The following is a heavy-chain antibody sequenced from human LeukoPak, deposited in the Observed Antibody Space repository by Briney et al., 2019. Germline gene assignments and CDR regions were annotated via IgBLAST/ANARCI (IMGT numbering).Heavy chain of an antibody. CDR3: ARGLLFDP. Sequence: GESLKISCKGSGYSSTSYWNGWVRHLPGKGQERMGIIYPGDSDTTYNPSFQGQVTISAGKSISTAYLEWSSLRASDTAMYYCARGLLFDPWGQGTLVTVSS. CDR2: IYPGDSDT. J-gene: IGHJ5*02. V-gene: IGHV5-51*01. CDR1: GYSSTSYW.